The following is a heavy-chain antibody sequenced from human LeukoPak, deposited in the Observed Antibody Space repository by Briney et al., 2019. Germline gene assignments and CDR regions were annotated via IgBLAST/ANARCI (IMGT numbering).Heavy chain of an antibody. CDR1: GGSISSGGYY. J-gene: IGHJ6*02. V-gene: IGHV4-31*03. Sequence: PSETPSLTCTVSGGSISSGGYYWSWIRQHPGKGLEWIGYIYYSGSTYYNPSLKSRVTISVDTSKNQFSLKLSSVTAADTAVYYCARDLRSSTSCYSDVWGQGTTVTVSS. D-gene: IGHD2-2*01. CDR3: ARDLRSSTSCYSDV. CDR2: IYYSGST.